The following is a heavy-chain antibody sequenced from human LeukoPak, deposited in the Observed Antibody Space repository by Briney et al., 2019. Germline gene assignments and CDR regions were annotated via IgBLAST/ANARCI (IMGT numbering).Heavy chain of an antibody. J-gene: IGHJ1*01. CDR2: ISAYNGNT. D-gene: IGHD1-26*01. CDR3: ARGSGTLLAEYFHH. V-gene: IGHV1-18*01. CDR1: GGTFSSYA. Sequence: GASVKVSCKASGGTFSSYAISWVRQAPGQGLEWMGWISAYNGNTNYAQKLQGRVTMTTDTSTSTAYMELRSLRSDDTAVYYCARGSGTLLAEYFHHWGQGTLVTVSS.